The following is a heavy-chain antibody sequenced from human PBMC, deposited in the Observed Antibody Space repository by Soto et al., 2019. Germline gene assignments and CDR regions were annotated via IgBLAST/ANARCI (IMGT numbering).Heavy chain of an antibody. CDR2: IYYSGST. V-gene: IGHV4-31*03. D-gene: IGHD3-22*01. CDR3: ERLLRYYYDRSGYFNWFDP. Sequence: KHSETXSLTCTVSGVSIIIGCYYGSWMRQHPGKVREWIGYIYYSGSTYYNPSLKSRVTISVEKSKNQLSLTLSSVTAADTAVYYCERLLRYYYDRSGYFNWFDPWGQGPLVTVSS. CDR1: GVSIIIGCYY. J-gene: IGHJ5*02.